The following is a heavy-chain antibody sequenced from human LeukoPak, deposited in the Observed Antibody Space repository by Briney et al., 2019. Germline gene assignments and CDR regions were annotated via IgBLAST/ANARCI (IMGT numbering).Heavy chain of an antibody. V-gene: IGHV4-39*01. CDR2: IYYSGST. CDR3: ARLYYDSSGYYQICYFDY. J-gene: IGHJ4*02. D-gene: IGHD3-22*01. CDR1: GGSISSSSYY. Sequence: TSETLSLTCTVSGGSISSSSYYWGWIRQPPGKGLEWIGSIYYSGSTYYNPSLKSRVTISVDTSKNQFSLNLNSVTAADTAVYYCARLYYDSSGYYQICYFDYWGQGTLVTVSS.